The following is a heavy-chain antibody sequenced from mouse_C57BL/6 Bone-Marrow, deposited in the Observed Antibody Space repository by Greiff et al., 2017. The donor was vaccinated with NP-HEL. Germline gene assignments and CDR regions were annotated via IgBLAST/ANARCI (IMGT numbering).Heavy chain of an antibody. Sequence: VQLQQSGTVLARPGASVKMSCKTSGYTFTSYWMHWVKQRPGQGLEWIGAIYPGNSDTSYNQKLKGKAKLTAVKSASTAYMALSSLTNDDSAVYYCTRRDYYGSFYAMDYWGQGTSVTVSS. J-gene: IGHJ4*01. D-gene: IGHD1-1*01. CDR2: IYPGNSDT. CDR3: TRRDYYGSFYAMDY. V-gene: IGHV1-5*01. CDR1: GYTFTSYW.